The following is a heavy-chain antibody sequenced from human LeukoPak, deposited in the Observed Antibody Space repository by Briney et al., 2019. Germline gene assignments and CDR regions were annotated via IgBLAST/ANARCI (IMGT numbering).Heavy chain of an antibody. CDR1: GYTFTSYD. CDR3: ARGYDRYYDFWSGYYIPWFDP. V-gene: IGHV1-8*03. D-gene: IGHD3-3*01. CDR2: MNPNSGNT. Sequence: GASVKVSCKASGYTFTSYDINWVRQATGQGLEWMGWMNPNSGNTGYAQKFQGRVTITRNTSISTAYMELSSLRSEDTAVYYCARGYDRYYDFWSGYYIPWFDPWGQGTLVTVPS. J-gene: IGHJ5*02.